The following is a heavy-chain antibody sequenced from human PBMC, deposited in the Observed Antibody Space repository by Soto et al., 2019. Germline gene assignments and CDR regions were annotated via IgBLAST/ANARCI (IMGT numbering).Heavy chain of an antibody. CDR3: AKDPHDTAMVRAYYFDY. J-gene: IGHJ4*02. D-gene: IGHD5-18*01. CDR1: GFTFSSYA. CDR2: VSGTGGST. V-gene: IGHV3-23*01. Sequence: GGSLRLSCAASGFTFSSYAMSWVRQAPGKGLEWVSAVSGTGGSTDYADSVKGRFTISRDNSKNTLYLQMNSLRAEDTAVYYCAKDPHDTAMVRAYYFDYWGQGTLDTVSS.